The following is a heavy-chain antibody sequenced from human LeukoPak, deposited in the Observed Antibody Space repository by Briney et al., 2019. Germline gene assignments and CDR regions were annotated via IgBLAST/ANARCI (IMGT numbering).Heavy chain of an antibody. CDR1: GYTFTSYD. J-gene: IGHJ3*02. CDR2: MNPNSGNT. V-gene: IGHV1-8*01. D-gene: IGHD3-9*01. CDR3: ARRLYHYYDILTGYPNDAFDI. Sequence: GASVKVSCKASGYTFTSYDINWVRQATGQGLEWMGWMNPNSGNTGYAQKFQGRVTMTRTISISTAYMELSSLRSEDTAVYYCARRLYHYYDILTGYPNDAFDIWGQGTMVTVSS.